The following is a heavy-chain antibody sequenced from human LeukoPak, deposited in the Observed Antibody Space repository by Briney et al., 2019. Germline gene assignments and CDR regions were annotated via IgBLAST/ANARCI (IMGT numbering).Heavy chain of an antibody. CDR1: GGYISTYY. V-gene: IGHV4-59*01. D-gene: IGHD3-16*01. CDR2: IYYTGIT. J-gene: IGHJ2*01. CDR3: TRDREDHNLGVWYFDP. Sequence: PSETLSLTCTVSGGYISTYYWSWIRQSPGKGLEWIGYIYYTGITNYNPSLKSRVTMSVDTPKNQFSLKLTSVTAADTAVYYCTRDREDHNLGVWYFDPWGRGTLVTVSS.